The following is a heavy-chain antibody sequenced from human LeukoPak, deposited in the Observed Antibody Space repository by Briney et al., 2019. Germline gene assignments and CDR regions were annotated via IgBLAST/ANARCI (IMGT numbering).Heavy chain of an antibody. CDR1: GYTFTAFS. Sequence: ASVKVSCKASGYTFTAFSMHWVRQAPGQGLEWMGWIKPNSGGTNYAQKFQGRVTMTRDTSISTAYMELSRLRSDDTAVYYCARGNDYYGSGSYYNRLGNWFDPWGQGTLVTVSS. D-gene: IGHD3-10*01. V-gene: IGHV1-2*02. CDR2: IKPNSGGT. CDR3: ARGNDYYGSGSYYNRLGNWFDP. J-gene: IGHJ5*02.